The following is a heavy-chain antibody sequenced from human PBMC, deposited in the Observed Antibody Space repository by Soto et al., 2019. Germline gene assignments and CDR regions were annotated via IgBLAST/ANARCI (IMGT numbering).Heavy chain of an antibody. CDR3: ARGVVVPAAISYDLVALWFDP. J-gene: IGHJ5*02. V-gene: IGHV1-3*01. D-gene: IGHD2-2*02. CDR1: GYTFTSYA. CDR2: INAGNGNT. Sequence: QVQLVQSGAEVKKPGASVKVSCKASGYTFTSYAMHWVRQAPGQRLEWMGWINAGNGNTKYSQKFQGRVTITRDTAASRAYMELSSLRSEDTAVYYCARGVVVPAAISYDLVALWFDPWGQGTLVTVSS.